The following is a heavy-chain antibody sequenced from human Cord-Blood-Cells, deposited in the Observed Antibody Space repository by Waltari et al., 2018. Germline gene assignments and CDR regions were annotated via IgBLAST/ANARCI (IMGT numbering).Heavy chain of an antibody. Sequence: QVQLVESGGGVVQPGRSLRLSCAASGFTFSSYGLHWVRQAPGKGLEWVAVIWYDRSKKYDADSVKGRFTISRDNSKNTLYLQMNSLRAEDTAVYYCARDSSSWYYFDYWGQGTLVTVSS. D-gene: IGHD6-13*01. J-gene: IGHJ4*02. CDR3: ARDSSSWYYFDY. V-gene: IGHV3-33*01. CDR1: GFTFSSYG. CDR2: IWYDRSKK.